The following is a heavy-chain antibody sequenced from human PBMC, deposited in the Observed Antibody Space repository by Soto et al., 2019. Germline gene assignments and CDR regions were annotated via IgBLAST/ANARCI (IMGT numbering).Heavy chain of an antibody. V-gene: IGHV4-30-2*06. CDR2: ISHLENT. J-gene: IGHJ4*02. Sequence: PSETLSLTCTVSGASISYGGFSWSWIRQSPGKGLEWIGYISHLENTYFHPSSKSRLTMSIDRSRNQFSLNLSSVTAADRAVYYCVRGGGYDPFDYWGQGVQVTVSS. CDR3: VRGGGYDPFDY. D-gene: IGHD5-12*01. CDR1: GASISYGGFS.